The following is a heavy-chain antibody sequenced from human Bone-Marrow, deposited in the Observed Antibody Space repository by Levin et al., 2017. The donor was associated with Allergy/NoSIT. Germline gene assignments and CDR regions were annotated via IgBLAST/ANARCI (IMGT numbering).Heavy chain of an antibody. V-gene: IGHV3-23*01. J-gene: IGHJ4*02. Sequence: PGGSLRLSCAASGFDVSRHSMMWVRQPPGKGLEWVSAISGYDKATYYADSVKGRFLVSWDYSTDTLFLDMNSLGVDDTAVYFCAKGHRYGDPYYFDFWGQGTLVDVSS. CDR1: GFDVSRHS. CDR2: ISGYDKAT. D-gene: IGHD4-17*01. CDR3: AKGHRYGDPYYFDF.